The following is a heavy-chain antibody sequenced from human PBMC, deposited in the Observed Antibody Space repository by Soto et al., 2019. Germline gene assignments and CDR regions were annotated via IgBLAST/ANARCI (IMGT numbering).Heavy chain of an antibody. CDR3: ARESSGYYYRYFDY. V-gene: IGHV6-1*01. D-gene: IGHD3-22*01. Sequence: SQTLSLTCAVSGDTVSTNSVAWNWIRQSPSTGLEWLGRTYYRSQWYDDYAESVKSRISITPDTSKNQFSLRLNSVTPEDTAVYYCARESSGYYYRYFDYCGQGTLVSVSS. J-gene: IGHJ4*02. CDR2: TYYRSQWYD. CDR1: GDTVSTNSVA.